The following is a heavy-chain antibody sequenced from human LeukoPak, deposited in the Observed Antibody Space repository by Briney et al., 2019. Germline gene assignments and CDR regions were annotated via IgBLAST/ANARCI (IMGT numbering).Heavy chain of an antibody. CDR1: GGTFSSYA. CDR3: ARAVAGKFDVFVY. CDR2: IIPIFGTA. D-gene: IGHD6-19*01. J-gene: IGHJ4*02. V-gene: IGHV1-69*05. Sequence: GASVKVSCKASGGTFSSYAISWVRQAPGQGLEWMGGIIPIFGTANYAQKSQGRGTITTDESTSTAYMELSRLRSEETAVYYCARAVAGKFDVFVYWGQGTLVTVSS.